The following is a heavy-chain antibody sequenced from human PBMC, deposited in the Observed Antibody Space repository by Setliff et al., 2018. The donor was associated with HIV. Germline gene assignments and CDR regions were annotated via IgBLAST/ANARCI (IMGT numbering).Heavy chain of an antibody. J-gene: IGHJ5*02. D-gene: IGHD3-3*01. Sequence: GGSLRLSCAASGFTFSDYYMSWIRQAPGKGLEWVSYISSSGSTIYYADSVKGRFTISRDNAKNSLYLQMNSLRAEDTAVYYCARELRITIFGVVNNWFDPWGQGTLVTVSS. V-gene: IGHV3-11*01. CDR3: ARELRITIFGVVNNWFDP. CDR1: GFTFSDYY. CDR2: ISSSGSTI.